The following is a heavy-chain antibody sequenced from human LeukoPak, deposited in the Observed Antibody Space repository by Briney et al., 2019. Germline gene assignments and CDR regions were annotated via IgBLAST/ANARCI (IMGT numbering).Heavy chain of an antibody. CDR3: ARQGRFSYFGMDV. V-gene: IGHV4-59*08. CDR1: GDSINGFY. D-gene: IGHD3-3*01. CDR2: IYYAGRA. J-gene: IGHJ6*02. Sequence: SETLSLTCTVSGDSINGFYWSWIRQPPGKGLEWVAYIYYAGRATYNPSLKSRVTISVDTSKNQFSLKLTSLTAADTAVYYCARQGRFSYFGMDVWGQGTTVTVSS.